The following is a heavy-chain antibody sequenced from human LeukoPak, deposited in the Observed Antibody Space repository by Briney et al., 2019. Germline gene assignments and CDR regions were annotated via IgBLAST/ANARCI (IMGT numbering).Heavy chain of an antibody. J-gene: IGHJ6*03. CDR1: GYTFTGYY. CDR2: INPNSGGT. CDR3: VKELLPYYYYCYMDV. Sequence: ASVKVSCKASGYTFTGYYMHWVRQAPGQGLEWMGWINPNSGGTNYAQKLQGGVTTTRDTSLSTDYMELSTLRSDGTAVYYTVKELLPYYYYCYMDVWGKGTTVTVCS. V-gene: IGHV1-2*02. D-gene: IGHD2-15*01.